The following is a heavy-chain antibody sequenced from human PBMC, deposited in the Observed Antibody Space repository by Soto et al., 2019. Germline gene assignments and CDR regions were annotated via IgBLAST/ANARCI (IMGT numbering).Heavy chain of an antibody. Sequence: QVHLVQSGAEVKKPGASVKVSCKASGYTFTNYYMHWVRQAPGQGLEWMGMINPRGGRTTYPQNFQERVTMTTDTSTRTIYMDLSSRRSEDTAVYYCARDRADYYDDSNTPYNGFDIWGQGTMVTVSS. CDR2: INPRGGRT. CDR1: GYTFTNYY. D-gene: IGHD3-22*01. CDR3: ARDRADYYDDSNTPYNGFDI. J-gene: IGHJ3*02. V-gene: IGHV1-46*03.